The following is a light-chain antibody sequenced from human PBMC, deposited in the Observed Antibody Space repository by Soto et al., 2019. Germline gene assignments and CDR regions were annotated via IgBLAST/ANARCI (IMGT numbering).Light chain of an antibody. CDR2: AAS. CDR3: QQIDSYPRA. CDR1: QGISSS. J-gene: IGKJ1*01. Sequence: IQLTQSPSSVSASVGDRVTITCRAGQGISSSLAWYQQKPGKAPNLLISAASTLQTGVPSRFSGSGSGTDFALTISSLQPEDFATYYCQQIDSYPRAFGQGTKV. V-gene: IGKV1-9*01.